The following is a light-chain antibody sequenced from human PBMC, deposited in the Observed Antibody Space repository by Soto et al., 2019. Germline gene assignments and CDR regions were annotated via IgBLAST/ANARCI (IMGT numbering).Light chain of an antibody. CDR2: AAS. CDR3: QKFNSASIT. CDR1: QGISNY. V-gene: IGKV1-27*01. Sequence: DIQLTQSPSSLSASVGDRVTITCRASQGISNYLAWYQQKPGKVPKLLVYAASKLHSGVPSRFSGGGSGTDFALTISGLQPEDVATYYCQKFNSASITFGQGTRLEIK. J-gene: IGKJ5*01.